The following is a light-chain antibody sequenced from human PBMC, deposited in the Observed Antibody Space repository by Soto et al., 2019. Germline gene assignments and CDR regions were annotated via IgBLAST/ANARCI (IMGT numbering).Light chain of an antibody. V-gene: IGKV3-11*01. CDR2: DAS. J-gene: IGKJ2*01. CDR3: EQCSHSHP. Sequence: VLTQYKATLSLSPGERATLSRRASQSVSSYLAWYQQKPGQAPRLLIYDASNRATGIPARFSGSGSGTDFTLTISCLEPEEFAVYNGEQCSHSHPFG. CDR1: QSVSSY.